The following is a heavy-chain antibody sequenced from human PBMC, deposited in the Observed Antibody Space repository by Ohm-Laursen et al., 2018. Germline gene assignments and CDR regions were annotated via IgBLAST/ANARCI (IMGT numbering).Heavy chain of an antibody. CDR2: ISGSGGST. D-gene: IGHD3-9*01. CDR3: AKERDVSTGYALQH. Sequence: SLRLSCAASGFTFSSYAMSWVRQAPGKGLEWVSVISGSGGSTYYADSVKGRFTISRDNSKNTLYLQMNSLRAEDTAVYYCAKERDVSTGYALQHWGQGTLVTVSS. CDR1: GFTFSSYA. J-gene: IGHJ1*01. V-gene: IGHV3-23*01.